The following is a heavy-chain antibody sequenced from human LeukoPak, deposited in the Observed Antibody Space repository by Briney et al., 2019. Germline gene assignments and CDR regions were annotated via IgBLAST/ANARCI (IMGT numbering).Heavy chain of an antibody. J-gene: IGHJ5*02. CDR2: MNPNSGNT. CDR3: ARGEARRKGVPAATWIDP. CDR1: GYTFTSYD. Sequence: GASVKVSCKASGYTFTSYDINWVRQATGQGLEWMGWMNPNSGNTGYAQKFQGRVTMTRNTSISTAYMELSSLRSEDTAVYYCARGEARRKGVPAATWIDPWGQGTLVTVSS. D-gene: IGHD2-2*01. V-gene: IGHV1-8*01.